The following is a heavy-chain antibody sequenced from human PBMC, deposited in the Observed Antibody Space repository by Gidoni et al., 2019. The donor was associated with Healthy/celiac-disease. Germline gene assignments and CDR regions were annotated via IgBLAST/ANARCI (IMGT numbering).Heavy chain of an antibody. CDR1: GFTFSSYG. J-gene: IGHJ6*02. CDR2: IWYDGSNK. Sequence: QVQLVASGGGVVQPGWSLSLPCAASGFTFSSYGMHRVRQAPGKGLEWVAVIWYDGSNKYYADSVKGRFTISRDNSKNTLYLQMNSLRAEDTAVYYCARDSVAATHYYYYGMDVWGQGTTVTVSS. D-gene: IGHD2-15*01. CDR3: ARDSVAATHYYYYGMDV. V-gene: IGHV3-33*01.